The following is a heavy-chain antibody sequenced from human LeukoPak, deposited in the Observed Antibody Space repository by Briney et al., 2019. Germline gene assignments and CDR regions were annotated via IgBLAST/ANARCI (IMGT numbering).Heavy chain of an antibody. CDR2: ISYDGSNK. J-gene: IGHJ6*02. CDR3: AREYCSGGSCETFMDV. V-gene: IGHV3-30-3*01. D-gene: IGHD2-15*01. CDR1: GFTFSSYA. Sequence: GGSLRLSCAASGFTFSSYAMHWVRQAPGKGLEWVAVISYDGSNKHYADSVKGRFTISRDNSKNTLYLQMNSLRAEDTAVYYCAREYCSGGSCETFMDVWGQGTTVTVSS.